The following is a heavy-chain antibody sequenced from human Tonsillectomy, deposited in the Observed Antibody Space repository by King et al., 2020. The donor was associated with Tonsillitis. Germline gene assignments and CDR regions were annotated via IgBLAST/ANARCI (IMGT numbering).Heavy chain of an antibody. Sequence: VQLVESGGGLVKPGGSLRLSCAASGFTFSDYYMSWIRQAPGKGLECLSSISYSGNTIYYADSVRGRFTXSRDNAKNSXYLQMNSLIAXDTAVYYCAXDGXYTXXLXXSGYYESDYWGXXXLVTVSS. CDR1: GFTFSDYY. CDR3: AXDGXYTXXLXXSGYYESDY. V-gene: IGHV3-11*01. J-gene: IGHJ4*01. CDR2: ISYSGNTI. D-gene: IGHD3-22*01.